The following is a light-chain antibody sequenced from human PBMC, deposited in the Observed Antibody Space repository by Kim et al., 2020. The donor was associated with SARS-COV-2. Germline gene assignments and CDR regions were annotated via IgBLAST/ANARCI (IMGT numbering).Light chain of an antibody. CDR1: SSDIGAYNY. CDR3: CSYTDSNTLL. CDR2: DVT. Sequence: QSALTQPRSVSGSPGQSVTISCTGTSSDIGAYNYVFWYQRHPGKAPKLMLYDVTKRPSGVPDRFSGSKSGNTASLTISGLQAEDEADYYCCSYTDSNTLLFGGGTRVTVL. J-gene: IGLJ3*02. V-gene: IGLV2-11*01.